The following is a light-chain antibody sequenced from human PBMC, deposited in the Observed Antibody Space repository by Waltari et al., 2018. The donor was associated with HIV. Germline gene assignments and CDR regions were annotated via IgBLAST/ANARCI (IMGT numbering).Light chain of an antibody. CDR2: SKN. CDR3: AAWDDTLNGL. J-gene: IGLJ2*01. V-gene: IGLV1-44*01. Sequence: QSVLTQPPSASGTPGQNVTISCSGNTSTIATNIANWYPQFPGAAPKLLIYSKNQRPSGVPARFSGSKSGTSASLAISGLQSEDEADYFCAAWDDTLNGLFGGGTKLTVL. CDR1: TSTIATNI.